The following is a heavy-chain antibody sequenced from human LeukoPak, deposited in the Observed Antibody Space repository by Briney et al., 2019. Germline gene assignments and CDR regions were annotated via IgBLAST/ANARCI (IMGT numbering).Heavy chain of an antibody. D-gene: IGHD5-24*01. CDR3: ARAAGRWLPFFDY. CDR2: TSSSGSTI. Sequence: GGSLRLSCAASGFTFSSYEMNWVRQAPGKGLEWVSYTSSSGSTIYYADSVKGRFTISRDNAKNSLYLQMNSLRAEDTAVYYCARAAGRWLPFFDYWGQGTLVTVSS. V-gene: IGHV3-48*03. CDR1: GFTFSSYE. J-gene: IGHJ4*02.